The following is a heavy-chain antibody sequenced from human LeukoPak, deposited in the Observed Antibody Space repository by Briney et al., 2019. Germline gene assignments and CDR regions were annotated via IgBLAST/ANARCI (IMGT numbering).Heavy chain of an antibody. J-gene: IGHJ4*02. V-gene: IGHV3-72*01. CDR3: TRRSSTWYSDY. Sequence: GGSLRLSCAASGFTFSDYFIDWVRQAPGKGLEWVGRIRDKVHSYTTEYAASVKGRITISRDDSKDSLFLQMDSLQIEDTAVYYCTRRSSTWYSDYWGQGTLVTVSS. CDR1: GFTFSDYF. CDR2: IRDKVHSYTT. D-gene: IGHD6-13*01.